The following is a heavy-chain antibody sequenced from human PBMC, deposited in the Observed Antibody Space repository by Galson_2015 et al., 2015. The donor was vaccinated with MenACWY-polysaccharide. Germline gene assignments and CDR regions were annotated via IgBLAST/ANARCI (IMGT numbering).Heavy chain of an antibody. Sequence: SLRLSGAASGFSFSSYRMNWVRQAPGEGLEWVPYISRGSGTIYYADSGRGRFTISRVNAKISLYLQMNSLGDEDTAIYYCVRCCGGVCFYYYGMDVWGQGTTVTVSS. CDR2: ISRGSGTI. J-gene: IGHJ6*02. CDR1: GFSFSSYR. V-gene: IGHV3-48*02. CDR3: VRCCGGVCFYYYGMDV. D-gene: IGHD2-21*02.